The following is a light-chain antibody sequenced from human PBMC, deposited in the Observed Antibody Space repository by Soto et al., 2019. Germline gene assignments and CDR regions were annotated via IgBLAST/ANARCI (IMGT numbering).Light chain of an antibody. CDR2: LGS. CDR3: MQALQTPRT. CDR1: QSLLHSNGYNY. V-gene: IGKV2-28*01. Sequence: DTVMTQSPLSLPVTPGEPASISCRSSQSLLHSNGYNYLDWYLQKPGQSPQLLIYLGSNRDSGVPDRFSGSGSGTDFTLKISRVEAEDVGVYYCMQALQTPRTFGQGTKLEIK. J-gene: IGKJ2*01.